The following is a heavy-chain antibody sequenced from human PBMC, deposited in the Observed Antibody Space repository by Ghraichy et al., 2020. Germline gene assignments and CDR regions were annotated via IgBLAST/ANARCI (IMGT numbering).Heavy chain of an antibody. V-gene: IGHV1-2*02. CDR2: INPNSGGT. Sequence: VKVSCKASGYTFTGYYMHWVRQAPGQGLEWMGWINPNSGGTNYAQKFQGRVTMTRDTSISTAYMELSRLRSDDTAVYYCARGYSSSPTAEYFQHWGQGTLVTVSS. CDR1: GYTFTGYY. CDR3: ARGYSSSPTAEYFQH. D-gene: IGHD6-13*01. J-gene: IGHJ1*01.